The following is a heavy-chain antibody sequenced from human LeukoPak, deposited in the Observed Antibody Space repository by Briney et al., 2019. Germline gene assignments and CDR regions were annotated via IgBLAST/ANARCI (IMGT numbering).Heavy chain of an antibody. CDR1: GCTFSSYS. CDR2: ISSSSSYI. CDR3: ARSHGGNSGWFDP. Sequence: GGSLRLSCAASGCTFSSYSMDWVRQAPGKGLEWVSSISSSSSYIYYADSVKGRFTISRDNAKNSLYLQMNSLRAADTAVYYCARSHGGNSGWFDPWGQGTLVTVSS. D-gene: IGHD4-23*01. V-gene: IGHV3-21*01. J-gene: IGHJ5*02.